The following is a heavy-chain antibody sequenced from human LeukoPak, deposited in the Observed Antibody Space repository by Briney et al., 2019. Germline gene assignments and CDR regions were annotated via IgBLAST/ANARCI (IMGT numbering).Heavy chain of an antibody. J-gene: IGHJ4*02. CDR3: ASSYSRTRRITTARGYYFDY. CDR2: TNPNSGNT. Sequence: ASVKVSCKASGGTFSSYAISWVRQAPGQGLEWMGWTNPNSGNTGYAQKFQGRVTMTRNTSISTAYMELSSLRSEDTAVYYCASSYSRTRRITTARGYYFDYWGQGTLVTVPS. CDR1: GGTFSSYA. D-gene: IGHD3-22*01. V-gene: IGHV1-8*02.